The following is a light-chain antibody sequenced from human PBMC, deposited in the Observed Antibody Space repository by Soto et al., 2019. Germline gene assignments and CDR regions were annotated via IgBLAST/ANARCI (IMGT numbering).Light chain of an antibody. CDR1: SSNIGAGYD. V-gene: IGLV1-40*01. CDR2: GNN. J-gene: IGLJ2*01. Sequence: QLVLTQPPSVSGAPGQRVTISCTGSSSNIGAGYDVHWYQQLPGTAPKLLLYGNNNRPSGVPDRFSASKSGTSASLAITGLQPEDEADYYCQSYDISLSGSVFGGGTKLTVL. CDR3: QSYDISLSGSV.